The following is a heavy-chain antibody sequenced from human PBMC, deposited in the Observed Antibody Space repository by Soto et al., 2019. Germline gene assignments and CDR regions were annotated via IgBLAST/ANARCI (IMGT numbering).Heavy chain of an antibody. Sequence: PGGSLRLSXAASGFTVSSNYMSWVRQAPGKGLEWVSVIYSGGSTYYADSVKGRFTISRDNSKNTLYLQMNSLRAEDTAVYYCARGKSGWTPFDYWGQGTLVTVSS. CDR1: GFTVSSNY. CDR3: ARGKSGWTPFDY. D-gene: IGHD6-19*01. J-gene: IGHJ4*02. V-gene: IGHV3-53*01. CDR2: IYSGGST.